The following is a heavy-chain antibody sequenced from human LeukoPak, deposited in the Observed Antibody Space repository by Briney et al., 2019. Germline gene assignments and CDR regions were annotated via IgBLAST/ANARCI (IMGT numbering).Heavy chain of an antibody. J-gene: IGHJ6*02. V-gene: IGHV1-69*13. CDR1: GGTFSSYA. CDR2: IIPLFGTA. D-gene: IGHD2-2*01. Sequence: SETVSCKASGGTFSSYAISWVRQAPAQGLEWMGGIIPLFGTANYAQKFQGRVTITADESTSTAYMELSSLRSEDTAVYYCARESLGAVVVPAAITPYYYYGMDVWGQGTTVTVSS. CDR3: ARESLGAVVVPAAITPYYYYGMDV.